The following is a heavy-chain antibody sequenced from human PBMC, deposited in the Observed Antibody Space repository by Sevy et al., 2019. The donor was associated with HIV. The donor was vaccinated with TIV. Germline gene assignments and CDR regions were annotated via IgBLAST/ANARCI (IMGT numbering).Heavy chain of an antibody. CDR3: AGENAWGRGYS. CDR2: VYYNGHI. CDR1: GGSITSLY. D-gene: IGHD1-26*01. Sequence: SETLSLTCTVSGGSITSLYWNWIRLPPGKALEWIANVYYNGHINYNPSLKSRVTLSLDTSKNQFSLRLSSVTAADTAMYYCAGENAWGRGYSWGQGTLVTVSS. V-gene: IGHV4-59*08. J-gene: IGHJ4*02.